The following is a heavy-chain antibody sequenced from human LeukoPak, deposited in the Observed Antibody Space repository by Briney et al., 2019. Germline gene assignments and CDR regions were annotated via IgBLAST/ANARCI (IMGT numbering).Heavy chain of an antibody. J-gene: IGHJ4*02. Sequence: SETLSLTCTVSGYSISSGYYWSWIRQPPGKGQEWRGYIFYSGITNYNSSLKSRVTISVDTSKNQFSLKLSSVTAADTAVYYCASVGGGNPNYYIDYWGQGTLVTVSS. CDR3: ASVGGGNPNYYIDY. D-gene: IGHD4-23*01. V-gene: IGHV4-61*01. CDR2: IFYSGIT. CDR1: GYSISSGYY.